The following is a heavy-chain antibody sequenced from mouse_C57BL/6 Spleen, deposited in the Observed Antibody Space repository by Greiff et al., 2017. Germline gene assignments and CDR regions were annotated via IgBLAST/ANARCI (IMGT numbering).Heavy chain of an antibody. D-gene: IGHD4-1*01. J-gene: IGHJ2*01. CDR1: GYTFTSYW. V-gene: IGHV1-50*01. Sequence: QVQLQQPGAELVKPGAPVKLSCKASGYTFTSYWMQWVKQRPGQGLEWIGEIDPSDSYTNYNQKFKGKATLTVDTSSSTAYMQLSSLTSEDSAVYYCARNWEPYWGQGTTLTVSS. CDR3: ARNWEPY. CDR2: IDPSDSYT.